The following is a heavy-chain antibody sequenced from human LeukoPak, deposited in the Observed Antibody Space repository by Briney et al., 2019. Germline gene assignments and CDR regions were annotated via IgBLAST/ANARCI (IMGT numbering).Heavy chain of an antibody. CDR3: ARGESGSSSWYYGGWFDP. CDR1: GGSFSGYY. Sequence: SETLSPTCAVYGGSFSGYYWSWIRQPPGKGLEWIGEINHSGSTNYNPSLKSRVTISVDTSKNQFSLKLSSVTAADTAVYYCARGESGSSSWYYGGWFDPWGQGTLVTVSS. CDR2: INHSGST. D-gene: IGHD6-13*01. V-gene: IGHV4-34*01. J-gene: IGHJ5*02.